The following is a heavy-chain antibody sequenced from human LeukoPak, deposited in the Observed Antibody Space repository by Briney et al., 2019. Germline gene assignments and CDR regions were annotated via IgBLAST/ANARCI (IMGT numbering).Heavy chain of an antibody. J-gene: IGHJ4*02. V-gene: IGHV4-39*01. D-gene: IGHD3-16*01. CDR3: TRRPLRHDSDGDY. CDR2: IYYSGST. Sequence: PSETLSLTCIVSGGSISSISSNNYHWGWIRQPPGKGLEWIGSIYYSGSTYYNPSLKSRVTISVDTSKNQFSLKLSSVTAADTAVYYCTRRPLRHDSDGDYWGQGTLVTVSS. CDR1: GGSISSISSNNYH.